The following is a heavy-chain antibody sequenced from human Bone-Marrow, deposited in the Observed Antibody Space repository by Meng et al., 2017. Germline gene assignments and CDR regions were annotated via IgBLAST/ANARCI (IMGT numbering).Heavy chain of an antibody. V-gene: IGHV3-15*01. D-gene: IGHD4-23*01. J-gene: IGHJ4*02. CDR3: TSDTVD. CDR2: IKSKTDGGTT. CDR1: GFTFSNAW. Sequence: GESLKISCAASGFTFSNAWMSWVRQAPGKGLEWVGRIKSKTDGGTTDYAAPVKGRFTISRDDVKNSVYLQMNSLKTEDTAVYFCTSDTVDWGQGTLVTVSS.